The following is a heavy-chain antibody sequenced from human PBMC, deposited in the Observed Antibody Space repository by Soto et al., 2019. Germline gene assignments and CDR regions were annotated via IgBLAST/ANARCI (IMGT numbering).Heavy chain of an antibody. Sequence: GGSLRLSCAGSGFTFSTNAMSWVRQAPGKGLEWVSVISGSSDRTYYADSGKGRFTVSRDNSKTTVYLQMNSLRAEDTAVYYCARDVGTSWQNWFDPWGQGTLVTVSS. CDR3: ARDVGTSWQNWFDP. V-gene: IGHV3-23*01. J-gene: IGHJ5*02. CDR1: GFTFSTNA. D-gene: IGHD6-13*01. CDR2: ISGSSDRT.